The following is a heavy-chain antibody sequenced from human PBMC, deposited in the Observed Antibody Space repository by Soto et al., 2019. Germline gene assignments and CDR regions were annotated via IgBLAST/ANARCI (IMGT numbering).Heavy chain of an antibody. J-gene: IGHJ5*02. D-gene: IGHD2-21*02. CDR2: IYWDDNK. V-gene: IGHV2-5*02. CDR3: AHTDVLYCGGDCYHPNRFDP. CDR1: GFSLNTHGVG. Sequence: QITLKESGPPLVKPTQTLTLTCSFSGFSLNTHGVGVGWIRQPPGKALECLALIYWDDNKRYSPSLKNRLAITKDTSKNHVVLTMTNMDPVDTGTYYCAHTDVLYCGGDCYHPNRFDPWGQGTLVTVSS.